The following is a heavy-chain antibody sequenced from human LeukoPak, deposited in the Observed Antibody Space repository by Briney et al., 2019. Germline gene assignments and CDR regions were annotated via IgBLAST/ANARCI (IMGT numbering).Heavy chain of an antibody. CDR2: ISWNSSSI. J-gene: IGHJ4*02. CDR1: GFTFDDYA. CDR3: AKDRGGRGYSYGYYYFDY. V-gene: IGHV3-9*01. D-gene: IGHD5-18*01. Sequence: GGSLRLSCAASGFTFDDYAMHWVRQAPGKGLEWVSGISWNSSSIGYADSVKGRFTISRDNAKNSLYLQMNSLRAEDTALYYCAKDRGGRGYSYGYYYFDYWGQGTLVTVSS.